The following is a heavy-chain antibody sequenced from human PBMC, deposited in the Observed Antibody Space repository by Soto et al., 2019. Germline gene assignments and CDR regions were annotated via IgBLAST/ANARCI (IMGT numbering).Heavy chain of an antibody. V-gene: IGHV3-30-3*01. CDR1: GFTFSSYA. CDR2: ISYDGSYK. J-gene: IGHJ6*02. D-gene: IGHD5-12*01. Sequence: QVQLVESGGGVVQPGSSLRLSCAASGFTFSSYAMHWVRQAPGKGLEWVAVISYDGSYKYYADSVKGRFTISRDNSKNTLYLQMNSLRAEDTAVYYCARDYYRFNSGYGFSMDVWGQGTTVTVSS. CDR3: ARDYYRFNSGYGFSMDV.